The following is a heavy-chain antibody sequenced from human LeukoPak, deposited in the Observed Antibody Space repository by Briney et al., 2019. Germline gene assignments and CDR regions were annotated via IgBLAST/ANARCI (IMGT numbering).Heavy chain of an antibody. J-gene: IGHJ4*02. CDR3: ARALPRDYFDY. Sequence: GRSLRLSCAASGFTFSSYGMHWDRQAPGKGLEWVAVISYDGSNKYYADSVKGRFTISRDNSKNTLYLQMNSLRAEDTAVYYCARALPRDYFDYWGQGTLVTVSS. V-gene: IGHV3-30*03. CDR2: ISYDGSNK. CDR1: GFTFSSYG.